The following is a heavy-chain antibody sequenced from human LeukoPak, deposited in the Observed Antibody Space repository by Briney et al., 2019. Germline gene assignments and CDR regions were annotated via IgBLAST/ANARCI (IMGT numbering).Heavy chain of an antibody. CDR2: IYYSGST. CDR3: AREWVGSGWYGYFQH. J-gene: IGHJ1*01. V-gene: IGHV4-59*12. CDR1: GGSISSYY. Sequence: SETLSLTCTVSGGSISSYYWSWIRQPPGKGLEWIGYIYYSGSTNYNPSLKSRVTISVDTSKNQFSLQVNSVTPEDTAVYYCAREWVGSGWYGYFQHWGQGTLVTVSS. D-gene: IGHD6-19*01.